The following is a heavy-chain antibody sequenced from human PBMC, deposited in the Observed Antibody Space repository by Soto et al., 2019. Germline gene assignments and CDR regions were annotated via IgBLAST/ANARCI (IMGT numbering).Heavy chain of an antibody. CDR3: ARDRYYDYIWGSYRYTDYFDY. Sequence: EVQLVESGGGLVKPGGSLRLSCAASGFSFSSYSMNWVRQAPGKGLEWVSSISSSSSYIYYADSVKGRFTITRDNAKNSLYLQMNSLRAEDTAVYHCARDRYYDYIWGSYRYTDYFDYWGQGTLVTVSS. CDR2: ISSSSSYI. V-gene: IGHV3-21*01. CDR1: GFSFSSYS. J-gene: IGHJ4*02. D-gene: IGHD3-16*02.